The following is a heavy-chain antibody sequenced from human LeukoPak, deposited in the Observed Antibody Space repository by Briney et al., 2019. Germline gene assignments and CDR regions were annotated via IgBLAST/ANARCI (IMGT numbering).Heavy chain of an antibody. CDR1: GYTFTSYG. CDR3: SRRITKGACMDF. J-gene: IGHJ6*02. CDR2: ISAYNGNT. V-gene: IGHV1-18*01. D-gene: IGHD3-10*01. Sequence: GASVKVSYKASGYTFTSYGISWVRQAPGQGLEWMGWISAYNGNTNYAQKHQGRVTMTTDTSTSTAYMELRSLRSDYTAVYYCSRRITKGACMDFWGQGTTVTVSS.